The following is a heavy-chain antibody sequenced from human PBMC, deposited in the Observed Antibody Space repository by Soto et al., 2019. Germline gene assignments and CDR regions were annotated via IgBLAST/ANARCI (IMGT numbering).Heavy chain of an antibody. V-gene: IGHV3-7*01. J-gene: IGHJ6*03. CDR2: IKEDGSEK. D-gene: IGHD2-2*01. CDR3: AMAVGDIVVLPAASYYYYYMDF. Sequence: GGSLRLYCADSGFTFSSYWMSWVRQAIGKGMEWVANIKEDGSEKYYVDSVKGRLTISRDNTKNSLYLQMISLRAEDTAVYYCAMAVGDIVVLPAASYYYYYMDFWSKGTTVTVSS. CDR1: GFTFSSYW.